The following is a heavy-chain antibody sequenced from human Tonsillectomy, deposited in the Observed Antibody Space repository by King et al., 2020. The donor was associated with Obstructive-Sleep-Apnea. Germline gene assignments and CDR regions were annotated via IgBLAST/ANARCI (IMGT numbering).Heavy chain of an antibody. CDR2: IYHSVST. CDR1: DYSISSDYY. J-gene: IGHJ4*02. V-gene: IGHV4-38-2*02. D-gene: IGHD3-22*01. CDR3: ARADSSGYYNWVY. Sequence: QLQESGPVLVKPSETLSLTCTVSDYSISSDYYWGWILQPPGKGLEWIGSIYHSVSTSYNPSLKSRVTISVDTSKNQFSLKLSSVTAADTAVYYCARADSSGYYNWVYWGQGTLVTVSS.